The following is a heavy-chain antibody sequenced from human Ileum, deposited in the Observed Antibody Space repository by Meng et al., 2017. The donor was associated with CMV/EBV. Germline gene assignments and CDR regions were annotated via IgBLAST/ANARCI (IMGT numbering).Heavy chain of an antibody. Sequence: QVQLREWGQGLWNPSETLSLTGTVTDGSISYYYWSWIRQSADKGLEWIGRISSSGSINYNPSLESRLTLSVDTSKKQLSLKLSSVTAADTAVYYCARAEADTGNFEYWGQGTLVTVSS. J-gene: IGHJ4*02. CDR3: ARAEADTGNFEY. V-gene: IGHV4-4*07. CDR2: ISSSGSI. D-gene: IGHD6-19*01. CDR1: DGSISYYY.